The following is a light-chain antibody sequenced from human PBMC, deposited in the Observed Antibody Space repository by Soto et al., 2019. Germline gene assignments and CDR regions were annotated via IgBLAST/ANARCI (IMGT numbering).Light chain of an antibody. CDR1: SSNIGAGYD. Sequence: QSVLTQPPSVSGAPGQRVTISCTGSSSNIGAGYDVHWYQQLPGTAPKLLIYGNSNRPSGVPDRFSGSKSGTSASLAITGLQAEDEADYYCLSYADTACVFGTGTKVTVL. V-gene: IGLV1-40*01. CDR2: GNS. CDR3: LSYADTACV. J-gene: IGLJ1*01.